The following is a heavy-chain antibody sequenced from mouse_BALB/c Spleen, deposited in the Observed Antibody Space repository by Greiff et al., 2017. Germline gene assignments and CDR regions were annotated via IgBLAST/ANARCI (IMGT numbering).Heavy chain of an antibody. D-gene: IGHD2-2*01. Sequence: EVKLVESGGGLVKPGASVKLSCTASGFNIKDTYMHWVKQRPEQGLEWIGRIDPANGNTKYDPKFQGKATITADTSSNTAYLQLSSLTSEDTAVYYCATGGYDGSWFAYWGQGTLVTVSA. CDR3: ATGGYDGSWFAY. V-gene: IGHV14-3*02. CDR1: GFNIKDTY. CDR2: IDPANGNT. J-gene: IGHJ3*01.